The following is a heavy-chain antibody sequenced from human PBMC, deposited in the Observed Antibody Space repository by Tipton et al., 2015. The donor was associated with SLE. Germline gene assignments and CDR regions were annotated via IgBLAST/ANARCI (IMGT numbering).Heavy chain of an antibody. Sequence: LRLSCTVSGGSLTSSSYYWVWIRQPPGKGLEWIGSIYSSGYTYYNPSLKSRISISVDTSKSQFSLKLNSVTAADTAVYYCARDHPVAGPFDYWGQGTLVTVSS. V-gene: IGHV4-39*07. CDR1: GGSLTSSSYY. J-gene: IGHJ4*02. CDR3: ARDHPVAGPFDY. CDR2: IYSSGYT. D-gene: IGHD6-19*01.